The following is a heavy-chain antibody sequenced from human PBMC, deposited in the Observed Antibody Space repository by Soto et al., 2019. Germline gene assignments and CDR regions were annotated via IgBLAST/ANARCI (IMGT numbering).Heavy chain of an antibody. CDR3: AKDRRNVVVVASNWFDP. CDR1: GFTFSSYA. Sequence: EVQLLESGGGLVQPGGSLRLSCAASGFTFSSYAMSWVRQAPGKGLEWVSAISGSGGSTYYADSVKGRFTISRDNSKNTLYLQMNSRRAEDTAVYYCAKDRRNVVVVASNWFDPWGQGTLVTVSS. V-gene: IGHV3-23*01. CDR2: ISGSGGST. D-gene: IGHD2-15*01. J-gene: IGHJ5*02.